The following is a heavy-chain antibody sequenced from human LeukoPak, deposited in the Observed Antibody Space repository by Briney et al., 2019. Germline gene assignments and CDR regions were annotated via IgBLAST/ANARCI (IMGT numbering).Heavy chain of an antibody. CDR3: ARDGYNTE. CDR1: GFTFSSYG. J-gene: IGHJ4*02. D-gene: IGHD5-24*01. V-gene: IGHV3-30*02. CDR2: IRYDGSNK. Sequence: GGSLRLSCAASGFTFSSYGMHWVRQAPGKGLEWVAFIRYDGSNKYYADSVKGRFTISRDNAKNSLYLQMNSLRAEDTAVYYCARDGYNTEWGQGTLVTVSS.